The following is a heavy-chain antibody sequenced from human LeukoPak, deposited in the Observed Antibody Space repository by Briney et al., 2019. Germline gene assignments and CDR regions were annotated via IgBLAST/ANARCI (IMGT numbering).Heavy chain of an antibody. CDR3: AKDRVGGALEF. V-gene: IGHV3-7*01. CDR1: GFTFSKTW. J-gene: IGHJ4*02. D-gene: IGHD2-21*01. Sequence: AGGSLRLSCAASGFTFSKTWMSWVRQAPGKGLEWVACIMEDGSVQKYVDSVRGRFTISRDNARNSLYLQMNSLRVEDTAVCYCAKDRVGGALEFWGQGTLATVSS. CDR2: IMEDGSVQ.